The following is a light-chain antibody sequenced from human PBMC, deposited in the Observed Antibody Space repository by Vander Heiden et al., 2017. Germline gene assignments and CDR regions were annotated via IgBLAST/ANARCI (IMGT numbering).Light chain of an antibody. CDR3: CSYAGTYSFV. CDR1: SSDLGSYDS. V-gene: IGLV2-11*01. J-gene: IGLJ2*01. CDR2: EVN. Sequence: QSALTQPRSVSGSPGQSVTISCTGTSSDLGSYDSFSWYQQHPGKAPKVMIYEVNRRPSGVPDRFSGSKSGNTASLTISGLEAEDEADYYCCSYAGTYSFVFGGGTKLTVL.